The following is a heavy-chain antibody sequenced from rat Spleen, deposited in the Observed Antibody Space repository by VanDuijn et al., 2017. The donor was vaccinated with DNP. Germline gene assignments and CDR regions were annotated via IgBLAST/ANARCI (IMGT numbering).Heavy chain of an antibody. Sequence: EVQLVESGGDLVQPGRSLKLSCVASGFMFDNHWMIWIRQIPGKGLEWVASISPSGGSTYYRDSVKGRFTMSRDKAKNTLYLQMDSLRSEETATYYCATSTGAYWGQGTLVTVSS. CDR1: GFMFDNHW. D-gene: IGHD1-2*01. CDR2: ISPSGGST. CDR3: ATSTGAY. V-gene: IGHV5-31*01. J-gene: IGHJ3*01.